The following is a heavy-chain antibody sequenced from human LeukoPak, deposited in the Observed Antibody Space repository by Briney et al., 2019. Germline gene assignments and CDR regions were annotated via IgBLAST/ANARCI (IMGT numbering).Heavy chain of an antibody. Sequence: SETLSLTCTVSGGSISSGSYYWSWIRQSAGKGLEWIGRIYATGSTSYNPSLMSRVTISRDTSKNQFSLNLTSVTAADTAVYYCARTYSGSYEGAFDIWGQGTVVTVSS. CDR2: IYATGST. CDR3: ARTYSGSYEGAFDI. V-gene: IGHV4-61*02. J-gene: IGHJ3*02. D-gene: IGHD1-26*01. CDR1: GGSISSGSYY.